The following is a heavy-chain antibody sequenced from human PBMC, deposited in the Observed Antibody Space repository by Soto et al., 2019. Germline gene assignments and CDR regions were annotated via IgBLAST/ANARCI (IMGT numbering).Heavy chain of an antibody. CDR1: GVSFSSSCIC. CDR3: ARQRYWSLNGPFDY. Sequence: SETLSLTCTVSGVSFSSSCICWGWMRQRPGQGREWVGTIGSGGSTYYNPSLRSRVTISVYTSKNQLSKKLSSVSAADTAADFCARQRYWSLNGPFDYWGQGTLVTVSS. J-gene: IGHJ4*02. CDR2: IGSGGST. D-gene: IGHD3-3*01. V-gene: IGHV4-39*01.